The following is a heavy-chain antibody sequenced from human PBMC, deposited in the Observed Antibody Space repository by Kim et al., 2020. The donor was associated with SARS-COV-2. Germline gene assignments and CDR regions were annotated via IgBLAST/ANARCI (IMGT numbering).Heavy chain of an antibody. CDR1: GFTFSDYY. J-gene: IGHJ4*02. D-gene: IGHD4-17*01. V-gene: IGHV3-72*01. CDR3: AKAHGKLDY. Sequence: GGSLRLSCAASGFTFSDYYMDWVRQAPGKGLEWVGRIRNKANSYTTEYAASVKGRFTISRDDSKNSLYLQMNSLKTEDTAVYYCAKAHGKLDYWGQGTLVTVSS. CDR2: IRNKANSYTT.